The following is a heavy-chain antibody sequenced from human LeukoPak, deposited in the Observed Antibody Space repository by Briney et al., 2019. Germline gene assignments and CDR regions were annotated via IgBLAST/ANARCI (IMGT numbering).Heavy chain of an antibody. CDR2: ISSSSSTI. CDR3: GRAGDTAMEH. D-gene: IGHD5-18*01. Sequence: GGSLRLSCAASGFTFSSYSMNWVRQAPGKGLEWVSYISSSSSTIYYADSVKGRFTISRDNAKNSLYLQMSSLRDEDTAVYYWGRAGDTAMEHGGQGTLVTVS. J-gene: IGHJ4*02. V-gene: IGHV3-48*02. CDR1: GFTFSSYS.